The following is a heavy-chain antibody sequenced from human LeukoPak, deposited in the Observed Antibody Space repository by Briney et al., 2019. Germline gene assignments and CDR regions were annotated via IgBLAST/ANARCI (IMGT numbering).Heavy chain of an antibody. CDR2: LYYSWNT. V-gene: IGHV4-59*01. J-gene: IGHJ2*01. CDR3: ERVATYYDSSGSVTGYFDR. D-gene: IGHD3-22*01. Sequence: SETLSLTCTVSGGSISCYSWSWIRKPPGKGLEWIMYLYYSWNTNYNPSLKSRVAISVDTSKNQFSLKLSSVTAADTAVYYCERVATYYDSSGSVTGYFDRWGRGTPVTISS. CDR1: GGSISCYS.